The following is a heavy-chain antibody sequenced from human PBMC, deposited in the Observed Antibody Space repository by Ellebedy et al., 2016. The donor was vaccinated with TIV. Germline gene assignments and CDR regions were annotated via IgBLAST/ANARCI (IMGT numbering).Heavy chain of an antibody. D-gene: IGHD3-10*01. J-gene: IGHJ4*02. CDR2: ISINSSTI. CDR3: ARGRSFN. Sequence: GESLKISCAASGFTFSSYSMNWVRQAPGQGLEWVSYISINSSTIYYADSVKGRFTISRDNAKNSLYMQMNSLRAEDTTVYYCARGRSFNWGQGTLVTVSS. CDR1: GFTFSSYS. V-gene: IGHV3-48*01.